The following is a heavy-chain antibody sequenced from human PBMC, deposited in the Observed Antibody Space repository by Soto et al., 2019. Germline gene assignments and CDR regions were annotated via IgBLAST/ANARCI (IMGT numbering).Heavy chain of an antibody. D-gene: IGHD3-9*01. J-gene: IGHJ5*02. CDR1: GFSLSTSGVG. V-gene: IGHV2-5*02. CDR3: AHSSWYYDIWTGYSPGWFDP. CDR2: IYWDDDK. Sequence: QITLKESGPTLVKPTQTLTLTCTFSGFSLSTSGVGVGWIRQPPGKALECLALIYWDDDKRYSPSLKSRLTITKDTSKNLVVLTMTNMDPVDTATYYCAHSSWYYDIWTGYSPGWFDPWGQGTLVTVSS.